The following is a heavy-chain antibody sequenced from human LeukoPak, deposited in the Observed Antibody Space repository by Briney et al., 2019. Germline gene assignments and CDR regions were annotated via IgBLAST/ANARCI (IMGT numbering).Heavy chain of an antibody. CDR2: ISWNSGSI. D-gene: IGHD2-8*01. J-gene: IGHJ4*02. CDR3: ARDSNGPAY. V-gene: IGHV3-9*01. CDR1: GFTFDDYA. Sequence: PGGSLRLSCAASGFTFDDYAMHWVRQAPGKGLEWVSGISWNSGSIGYADSVRGRFTISRDNAKNSLYLQMNSLRAEDTAVYYCARDSNGPAYWGQGTLVTVSS.